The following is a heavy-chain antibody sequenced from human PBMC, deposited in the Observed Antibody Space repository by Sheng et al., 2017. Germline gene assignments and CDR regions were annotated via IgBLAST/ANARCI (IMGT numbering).Heavy chain of an antibody. D-gene: IGHD6-19*01. Sequence: EVQLVESGGGLIQPGGSLRLSCAASGFTVSSNYMSWVRQAPGKGLEWVSVIYSGGSTYYADSVKGRFTISRDNSKNTLYLQMNSLRAEDTAVYYCARERGYSSGFSAGTYGMDVWGQGTTVTVSS. J-gene: IGHJ6*02. CDR2: IYSGGST. CDR3: ARERGYSSGFSAGTYGMDV. V-gene: IGHV3-53*01. CDR1: GFTVSSNY.